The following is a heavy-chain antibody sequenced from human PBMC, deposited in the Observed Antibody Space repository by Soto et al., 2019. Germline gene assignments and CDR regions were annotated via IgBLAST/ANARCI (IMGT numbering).Heavy chain of an antibody. V-gene: IGHV3-33*01. CDR2: DASKA. D-gene: IGHD1-26*01. CDR3: ARTGSYRDY. Sequence: QVQLVESGGGVVQPGRSLRLSCAASGFTFSNYAMHWVRQAPGKGLEWVAVDASKAYYAESVKGRFTISRDNSKDTLYLQMNSLRGEDTAVYYCARTGSYRDYWGQGTLVTVSS. CDR1: GFTFSNYA. J-gene: IGHJ4*02.